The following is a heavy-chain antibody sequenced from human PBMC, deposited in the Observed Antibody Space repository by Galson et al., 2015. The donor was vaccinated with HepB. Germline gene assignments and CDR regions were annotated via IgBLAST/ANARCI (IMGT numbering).Heavy chain of an antibody. D-gene: IGHD3-10*01. J-gene: IGHJ4*02. CDR3: AKDRAGYYASGNYYSPYYFDY. V-gene: IGHV3-43*01. CDR2: ITWNGTIT. Sequence: SLRLSCAASGFTFDDYTMHWVRQAPGKGLEWVSLITWNGTITYYGDSVKGRFTISRDNSKYSLYLQMNSLRTEDTALYYCAKDRAGYYASGNYYSPYYFDYWGQGTLVTVSS. CDR1: GFTFDDYT.